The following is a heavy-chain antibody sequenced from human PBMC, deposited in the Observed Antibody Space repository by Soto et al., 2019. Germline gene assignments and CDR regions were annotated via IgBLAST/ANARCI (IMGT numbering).Heavy chain of an antibody. D-gene: IGHD3-10*01. CDR3: ARSGYYYGSGTYLSYFDY. CDR2: INHSGST. CDR1: GGSFSGYY. J-gene: IGHJ4*02. Sequence: LSLTCAVYGGSFSGYYWSWIRQPPGKGLEWIGEINHSGSTNYNPSLKSRVTISVDTSKNQFSLKLSSVTAADTAVYYCARSGYYYGSGTYLSYFDYWGQGTLVTVSS. V-gene: IGHV4-34*01.